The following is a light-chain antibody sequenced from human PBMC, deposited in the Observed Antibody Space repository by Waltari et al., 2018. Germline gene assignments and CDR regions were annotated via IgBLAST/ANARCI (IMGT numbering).Light chain of an antibody. V-gene: IGKV3-20*01. CDR2: HAS. CDR3: QQYVESPAT. CDR1: QSVRFY. J-gene: IGKJ1*01. Sequence: ELVLTQSPGTVSLSPGDRATFSCWASQSVRFYLAWYQQKPGLAPRLLIYHASSRATGIPDRFSGSGSGTDFRLTISRLEPEDFAMYYCQQYVESPATFGQGTKVEIK.